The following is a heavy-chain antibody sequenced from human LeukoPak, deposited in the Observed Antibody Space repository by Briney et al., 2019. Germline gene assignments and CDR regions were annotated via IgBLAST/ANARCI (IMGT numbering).Heavy chain of an antibody. D-gene: IGHD3-3*01. V-gene: IGHV4-30-2*03. Sequence: PSETLSLTCAVSGGSISSGGYSWSWIRQPPGKGLEWIGYIYHSGSTYYNPSLKSRVTISVDTSKNQFSLKLSSVTAADTAVYYCARHASITIFGGGVDYWGQGTLVTVSS. CDR1: GGSISSGGYS. CDR2: IYHSGST. J-gene: IGHJ4*02. CDR3: ARHASITIFGGGVDY.